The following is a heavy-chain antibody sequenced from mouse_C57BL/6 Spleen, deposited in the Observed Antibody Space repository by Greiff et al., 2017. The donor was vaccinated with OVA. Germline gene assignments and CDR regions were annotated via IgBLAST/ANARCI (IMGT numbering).Heavy chain of an antibody. CDR2: IYPGGGYT. Sequence: QVQLQQSGAELVRPGTSVKMSCQASGYTFTNYWIGWAKQRPGHGLEWIGDIYPGGGYTNYNEKFKGKATLTADKSSSTAYMQFSSLTSEDSAIYYCARSGSSYFDYWGQGTTLTVSS. CDR3: ARSGSSYFDY. V-gene: IGHV1-63*01. D-gene: IGHD1-1*01. CDR1: GYTFTNYW. J-gene: IGHJ2*01.